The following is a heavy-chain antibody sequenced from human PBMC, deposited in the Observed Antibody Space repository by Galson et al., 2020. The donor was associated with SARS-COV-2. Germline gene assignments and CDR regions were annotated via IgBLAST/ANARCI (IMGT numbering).Heavy chain of an antibody. V-gene: IGHV3-30*04. CDR1: GFTFSNYA. Sequence: GGSLRLSCEASGFTFSNYAMYWVRQPPGKGLEWVAFISYDGKSRYYRDSVKGRFTISRDNSKNTLYLEINSLRGEDTSVYYCARDRRTPLGGRVLFPAVNFDLWGQGSLVTVSS. J-gene: IGHJ4*02. D-gene: IGHD6-25*01. CDR2: ISYDGKSR. CDR3: ARDRRTPLGGRVLFPAVNFDL.